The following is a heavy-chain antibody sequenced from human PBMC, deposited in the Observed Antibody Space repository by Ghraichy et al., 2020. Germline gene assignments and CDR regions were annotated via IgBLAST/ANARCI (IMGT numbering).Heavy chain of an antibody. CDR1: GYTFTTYG. V-gene: IGHV1-18*01. CDR3: ARGGRYSGGWYDGINYCDY. D-gene: IGHD6-19*01. Sequence: ASVKVSCKASGYTFTTYGITWVRRAPGQGLEWMGWISAYNGHTDYPQKLQGRVTMTIDTSTKTAYMELRSLGSDDAAVYYCARGGRYSGGWYDGINYCDYWGQGTTVTVSS. CDR2: ISAYNGHT. J-gene: IGHJ4*02.